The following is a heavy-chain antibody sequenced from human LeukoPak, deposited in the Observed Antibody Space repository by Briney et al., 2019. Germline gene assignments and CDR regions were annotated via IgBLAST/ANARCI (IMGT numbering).Heavy chain of an antibody. CDR2: IYYSGST. CDR1: GGSISSSSYY. J-gene: IGHJ4*02. V-gene: IGHV4-39*07. D-gene: IGHD5-24*01. CDR3: ARVSGGRWLQFRWLDKMDCFDY. Sequence: SETLSLTCTVSGGSISSSSYYWGWIRQPPGKGLEWIGSIYYSGSTYYNPSLKSRVTISVDTSKNQFSLKLSSVTAADTAVYYCARVSGGRWLQFRWLDKMDCFDYWGQGTLVTVSS.